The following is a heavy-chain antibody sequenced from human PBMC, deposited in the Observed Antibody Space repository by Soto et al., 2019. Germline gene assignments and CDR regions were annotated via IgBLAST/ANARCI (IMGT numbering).Heavy chain of an antibody. D-gene: IGHD6-19*01. CDR2: IYSGGST. CDR1: GFTVSSNY. CDR3: ARDTEIAVAGLYYYYYYMDV. V-gene: IGHV3-66*01. J-gene: IGHJ6*03. Sequence: EVQLVESGGGLVQPGGSLRLSCAASGFTVSSNYMSWVRQAPGKGLEWVSVIYSGGSTYYADSVKGRFTISRDNSKNTLYLQMNILRAEDTAVYYCARDTEIAVAGLYYYYYYMDVWGKGTTVTVSS.